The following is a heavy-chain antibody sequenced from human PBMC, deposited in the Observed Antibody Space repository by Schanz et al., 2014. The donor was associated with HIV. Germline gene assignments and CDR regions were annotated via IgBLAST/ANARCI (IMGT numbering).Heavy chain of an antibody. CDR3: AREGGNLVEGGYFFDY. CDR2: IMPILGTA. CDR1: GGAFSSYA. J-gene: IGHJ4*02. D-gene: IGHD2-15*01. V-gene: IGHV1-69*01. Sequence: QVPLVQSGAEVKKPGSSVKVSCKASGGAFSSYAISWVRQAPGQGLEWMGGIMPILGTANYAQKLQGRVTITADESTSTAYMELSSLRLEDTAVYYCAREGGNLVEGGYFFDYWGQGTLVTVSS.